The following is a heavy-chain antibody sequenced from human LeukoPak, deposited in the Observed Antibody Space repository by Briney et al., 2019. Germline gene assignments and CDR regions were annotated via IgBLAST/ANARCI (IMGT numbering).Heavy chain of an antibody. D-gene: IGHD2-15*01. CDR3: ARVPHCSGGSCYGHFDY. J-gene: IGHJ4*02. Sequence: ASVKVSCKAFGYTFTSYGISWVRQAPGQGLEWMGWISAYNGNTNYAQKLQGRVTMTTDTSTSTAYMELRSLRSDDTAVYYCARVPHCSGGSCYGHFDYWGQGTLVTVSS. V-gene: IGHV1-18*01. CDR1: GYTFTSYG. CDR2: ISAYNGNT.